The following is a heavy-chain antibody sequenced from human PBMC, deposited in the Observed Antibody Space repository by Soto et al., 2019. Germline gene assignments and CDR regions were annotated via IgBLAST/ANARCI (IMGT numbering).Heavy chain of an antibody. D-gene: IGHD6-13*01. CDR1: GYTFTSYG. V-gene: IGHV1-18*01. CDR2: ISAYNGNK. Sequence: QVQLVQSGAEVKKPGASVKVSCKASGYTFTSYGISWVRQAPGQGLEWMGWISAYNGNKKYAQKLQGRVTMHTDTSTHTAYVELRSMRSDDTAVYSCARDLGQQLFDYWGQGTLVTVSS. J-gene: IGHJ4*02. CDR3: ARDLGQQLFDY.